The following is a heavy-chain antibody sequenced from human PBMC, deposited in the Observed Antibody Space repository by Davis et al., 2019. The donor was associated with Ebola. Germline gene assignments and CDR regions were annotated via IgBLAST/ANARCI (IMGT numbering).Heavy chain of an antibody. CDR2: IYYSGST. Sequence: SETLSLTCAVSGGSISSSNWWSWVRQPPGKGLEWIGSIYYSGSTYYNPSLKSRVTISVDTSKNQFSLKLTSVTAADTAIYHCARRTAVAGGWFDSWGQGTLVTVSS. CDR1: GGSISSSNW. CDR3: ARRTAVAGGWFDS. D-gene: IGHD6-19*01. J-gene: IGHJ5*01. V-gene: IGHV4-39*01.